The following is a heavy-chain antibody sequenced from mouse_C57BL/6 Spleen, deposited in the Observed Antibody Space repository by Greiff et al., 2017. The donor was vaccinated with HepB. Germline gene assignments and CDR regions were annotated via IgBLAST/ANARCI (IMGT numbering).Heavy chain of an antibody. D-gene: IGHD4-1*01. CDR3: ARGGSGGMDY. CDR2: IDPSDSYT. V-gene: IGHV1-54*01. J-gene: IGHJ4*01. CDR1: GYAFTNYL. Sequence: VQLQQSGAELVRPGTSVKVSCKASGYAFTNYLIEWVKQRPGQGLEWIGEIDPSDSYTNYNQKFKGKSTLTVDISSSTAYMQLSSLTSEDSAVYYCARGGSGGMDYWGQGTSVTVSS.